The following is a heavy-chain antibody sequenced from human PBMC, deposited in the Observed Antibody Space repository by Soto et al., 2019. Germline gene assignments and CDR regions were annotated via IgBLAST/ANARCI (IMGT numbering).Heavy chain of an antibody. CDR3: ARGSERYFDWLLYYYGMDV. V-gene: IGHV1-3*01. Sequence: ASVKVSCKASGYTFTSYAMHWVRQAPGQRLEWMGWINAGNGNTKYSQKFQGRVTITRDTSASTAYMELSSLRSEDTAVYYCARGSERYFDWLLYYYGMDVWGQGTTVTVSS. J-gene: IGHJ6*02. CDR1: GYTFTSYA. D-gene: IGHD3-9*01. CDR2: INAGNGNT.